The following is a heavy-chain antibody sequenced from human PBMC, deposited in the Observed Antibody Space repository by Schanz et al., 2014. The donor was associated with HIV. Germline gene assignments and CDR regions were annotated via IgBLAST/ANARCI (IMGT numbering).Heavy chain of an antibody. CDR3: ARDSPVAAGTLDY. CDR2: IIPPFGTS. CDR1: GGTFINYA. Sequence: VQLVQSGAEVKKPGSSVKVFCRASGGTFINYAFSWVRQAPGQGLEWMGGIIPPFGTSNYAQKFQGRATITADESTSTAYMELSSLRSEDTAVYYCARDSPVAAGTLDYWGQGTLVTVSS. V-gene: IGHV1-69*01. D-gene: IGHD6-13*01. J-gene: IGHJ4*02.